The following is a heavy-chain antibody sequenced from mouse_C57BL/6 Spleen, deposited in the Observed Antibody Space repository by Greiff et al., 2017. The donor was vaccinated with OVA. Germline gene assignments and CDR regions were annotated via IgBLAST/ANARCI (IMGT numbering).Heavy chain of an antibody. CDR3: AITTVVDGAWFAY. Sequence: EVQLQQSGPVLVKPGASVKMSCKASGYTFTDYYMNWVKQSHGKSLEWIGVINPYNGGTSYNQKFKGKATLTVDKSSSTAYMELNSLTSEDSAVYSCAITTVVDGAWFAYWGQGTLVTVSA. V-gene: IGHV1-19*01. D-gene: IGHD1-1*01. CDR2: INPYNGGT. J-gene: IGHJ3*01. CDR1: GYTFTDYY.